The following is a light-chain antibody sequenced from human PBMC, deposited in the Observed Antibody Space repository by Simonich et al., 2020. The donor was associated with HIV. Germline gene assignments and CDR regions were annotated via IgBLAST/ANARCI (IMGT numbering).Light chain of an antibody. V-gene: IGKV3-15*01. CDR2: AAS. CDR1: QSVSSN. Sequence: EIVMTHSPATLSVSPGERAALSCRASQSVSSNLAWYQQKPGQAPRLLIYAASTRATGIPARFSGSGSGTDFTLTISRLEPEDFAVYYCQQYGSSPLFGQGTKLEIK. J-gene: IGKJ2*01. CDR3: QQYGSSPL.